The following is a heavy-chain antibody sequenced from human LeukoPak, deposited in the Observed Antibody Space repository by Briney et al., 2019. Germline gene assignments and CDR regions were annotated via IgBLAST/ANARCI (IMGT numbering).Heavy chain of an antibody. CDR2: INPNSGGT. CDR3: ARDRSLYTMVRGVIGY. D-gene: IGHD3-10*01. Sequence: ASVKVSCKASGYTFTGYYMHWVRQAPGQGLEWMGWINPNSGGTNYAQKFQGRVTMTRDTSISTAYMELGRLRSDDTAVYYCARDRSLYTMVRGVIGYWGQGTLVTVSS. V-gene: IGHV1-2*02. CDR1: GYTFTGYY. J-gene: IGHJ4*02.